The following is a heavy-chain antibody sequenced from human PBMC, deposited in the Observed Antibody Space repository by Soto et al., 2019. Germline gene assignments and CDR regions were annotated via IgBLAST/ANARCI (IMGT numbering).Heavy chain of an antibody. V-gene: IGHV3-23*01. CDR1: GFTFSSYS. Sequence: GGSLRLSCAASGFTFSSYSMNWVRQAPGKGLEWVSGIGSSGGTTHLADSVKGRFTISRDNSKNTLYLQMNSLRVEDTAVYYCGKDPNGDYIGAFDIWGQGTMVTVSS. CDR2: IGSSGGTT. D-gene: IGHD2-21*02. CDR3: GKDPNGDYIGAFDI. J-gene: IGHJ3*02.